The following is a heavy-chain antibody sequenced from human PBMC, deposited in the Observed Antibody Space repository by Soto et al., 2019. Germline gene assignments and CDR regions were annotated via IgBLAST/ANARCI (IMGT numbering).Heavy chain of an antibody. CDR3: AKDGGSSPLVP. J-gene: IGHJ5*02. CDR2: ISGSGGST. V-gene: IGHV3-23*01. Sequence: GGSLRFSCAASGFTFSSYAMSWVRQAPGKGLEWVSAISGSGGSTYYADSVKGRFTISRDNSKNTLYLQMNSLRAEDTAVYYCAKDGGSSPLVPWGQGTLVTVSS. D-gene: IGHD2-15*01. CDR1: GFTFSSYA.